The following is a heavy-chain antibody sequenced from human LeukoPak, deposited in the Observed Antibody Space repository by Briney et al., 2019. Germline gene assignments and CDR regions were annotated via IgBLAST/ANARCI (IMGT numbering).Heavy chain of an antibody. CDR1: GFTFSNAW. CDR3: TTQRDDCVWGSYRYTGSFDY. J-gene: IGHJ4*02. V-gene: IGHV3-15*01. D-gene: IGHD3-16*02. Sequence: GGSLRLSCAASGFTFSNAWMSWVRQAPGKGLEWVGRIKSKTDGGTTDYAAPVKGRFTISRDDSKNTLYLQMNSLKTEDTAVYYCTTQRDDCVWGSYRYTGSFDYWGQGTLVTVSS. CDR2: IKSKTDGGTT.